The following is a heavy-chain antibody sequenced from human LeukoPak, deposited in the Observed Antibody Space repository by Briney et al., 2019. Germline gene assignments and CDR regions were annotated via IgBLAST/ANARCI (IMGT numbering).Heavy chain of an antibody. Sequence: VASVKVSCKASGGTFSSYAISWVRQAPGQGLEWMGGIIPIFGTANYAQKFQGRVTITADESTSTAYMELSSLRSEDTAVYYCARGYCSGGSCYREEYYFDYWGQGTLVTVSS. CDR3: ARGYCSGGSCYREEYYFDY. J-gene: IGHJ4*02. CDR2: IIPIFGTA. CDR1: GGTFSSYA. V-gene: IGHV1-69*13. D-gene: IGHD2-15*01.